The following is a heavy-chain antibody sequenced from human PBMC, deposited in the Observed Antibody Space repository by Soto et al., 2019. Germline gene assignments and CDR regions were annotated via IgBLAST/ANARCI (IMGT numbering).Heavy chain of an antibody. J-gene: IGHJ5*02. Sequence: PGGSLRLSCEASGFIFKDYAMTWVRQAPGAGLEWVSTISSGGSTFYAESVRGRFTISRDNSKNTLFLQMNSLRAEDTAVYYCAKGGSSSARYFDRWGQGTLVTVSS. V-gene: IGHV3-23*01. CDR2: ISSGGST. CDR1: GFIFKDYA. D-gene: IGHD6-6*01. CDR3: AKGGSSSARYFDR.